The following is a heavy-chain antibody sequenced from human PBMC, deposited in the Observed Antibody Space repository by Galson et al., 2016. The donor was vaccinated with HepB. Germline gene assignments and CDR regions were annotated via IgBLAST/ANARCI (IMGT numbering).Heavy chain of an antibody. CDR2: IYYSGST. CDR1: GGSISSSSYY. CDR3: ARHLKIQLWLRGNWFDP. J-gene: IGHJ5*02. D-gene: IGHD5-18*01. Sequence: SETLSLTCTVSGGSISSSSYYWGWIRLPPGKGLEWIGSIYYSGSTYYNPSLKSRVTISVDTSKNQFSLKLSSVTAADTAVYYCARHLKIQLWLRGNWFDPWGQGTLVTVSS. V-gene: IGHV4-39*01.